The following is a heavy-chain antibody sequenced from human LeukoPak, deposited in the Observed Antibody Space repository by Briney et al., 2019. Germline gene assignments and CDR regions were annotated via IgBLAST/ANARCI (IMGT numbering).Heavy chain of an antibody. J-gene: IGHJ4*02. CDR1: GFTFSSYA. D-gene: IGHD3-9*01. CDR3: AKCTRVDWLPIDY. V-gene: IGHV3-23*01. CDR2: ISGSGGST. Sequence: GGSLKLSCAASGFTFSSYAMTWVRQAPGKGLEWVSTISGSGGSTYYADPVKGRFTISRDNSKNTLYLQMNSLRAEDTAVYYCAKCTRVDWLPIDYWGQGTLVTVSS.